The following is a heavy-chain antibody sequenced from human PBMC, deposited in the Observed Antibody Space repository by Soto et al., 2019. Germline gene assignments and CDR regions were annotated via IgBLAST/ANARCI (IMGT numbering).Heavy chain of an antibody. V-gene: IGHV4-59*01. CDR3: AREGSYDSSGYSYFDY. CDR1: GGSISSYY. Sequence: SETLSLTCTVSGGSISSYYWSWIRQPPGKGLEWIGYIYYSGSTNYNPSLKSRVTISVDTSKNQFSLKLSSVTAADTAVYYCAREGSYDSSGYSYFDYWGQGTLVTVS. D-gene: IGHD3-22*01. CDR2: IYYSGST. J-gene: IGHJ4*02.